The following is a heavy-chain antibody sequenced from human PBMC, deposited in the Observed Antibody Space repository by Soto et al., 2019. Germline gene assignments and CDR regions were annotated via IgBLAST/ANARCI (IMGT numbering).Heavy chain of an antibody. D-gene: IGHD2-15*01. CDR1: GFTFDDYA. CDR3: AKDKGYCSGGSCYSRDYWYFDL. Sequence: DVQLVESGGGLVQPGRSLRLSCAASGFTFDDYAMHWVRQAPGKGLEWVSGISWNSGSIGYADSVKGRFTISRDNAKNSLYLQMNSLRAEDTAFYYCAKDKGYCSGGSCYSRDYWYFDLWGRGTLVTVSS. V-gene: IGHV3-9*01. CDR2: ISWNSGSI. J-gene: IGHJ2*01.